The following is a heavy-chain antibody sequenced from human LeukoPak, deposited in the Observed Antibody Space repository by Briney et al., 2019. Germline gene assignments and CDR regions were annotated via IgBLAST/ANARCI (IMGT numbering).Heavy chain of an antibody. CDR2: IIGSGDIT. V-gene: IGHV3-23*01. D-gene: IGHD3-10*01. J-gene: IGHJ3*01. Sequence: PGGSLRLSCAASGFTFTNYAMSWVRQAPGKGLEWVSAIIGSGDITYYADSVKGRFTISRDNSKNTLYLQMSNLRAADTAVYYCAKDPFYYYGSGSYFADAFDVWGQGTMVTVSS. CDR3: AKDPFYYYGSGSYFADAFDV. CDR1: GFTFTNYA.